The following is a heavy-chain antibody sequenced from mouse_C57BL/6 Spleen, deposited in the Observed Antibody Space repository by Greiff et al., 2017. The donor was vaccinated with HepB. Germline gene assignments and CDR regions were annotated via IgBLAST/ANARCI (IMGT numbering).Heavy chain of an antibody. V-gene: IGHV5-6*01. D-gene: IGHD2-4*01. J-gene: IGHJ2*01. CDR1: GFTFSSYG. CDR3: ASYDYEGYYFDY. Sequence: EVMLVESGGDLVKPGGSLKLSCAASGFTFSSYGMSWVRQTPDKRLEWVATISSGGSYTYYPDSVKGRFTISRDNAKNTLYLQMSSLESEDTSMYCCASYDYEGYYFDYWGQGTTLTVSS. CDR2: ISSGGSYT.